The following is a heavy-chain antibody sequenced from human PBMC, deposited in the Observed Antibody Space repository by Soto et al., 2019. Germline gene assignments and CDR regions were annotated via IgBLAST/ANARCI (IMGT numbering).Heavy chain of an antibody. V-gene: IGHV3-33*01. J-gene: IGHJ4*02. Sequence: HPGGSLTLSCASSGVTFSTYGMHGVRQAPGKGLEWVAVIWYDGSNKYYADSVKGRFTISRDNSKNTLYLQMDNLRPEDTAVYYCARENLAFQGAFDLWGQGTLVTVSS. D-gene: IGHD3-16*01. CDR2: IWYDGSNK. CDR3: ARENLAFQGAFDL. CDR1: GVTFSTYG.